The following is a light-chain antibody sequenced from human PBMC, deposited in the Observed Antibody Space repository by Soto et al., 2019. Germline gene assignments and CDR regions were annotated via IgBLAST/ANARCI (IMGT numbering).Light chain of an antibody. J-gene: IGKJ2*01. CDR3: RQYGSSPDT. CDR2: GTS. CDR1: PSVSSSY. V-gene: IGKV3-20*01. Sequence: EIVLTQSPGTLSLSPGERATLSCRASPSVSSSYLAWYQQRPGQAPRLLIYGTSSRATGIPDRFSGSGSGTDFTLTISRLEPEDFAVYYCRQYGSSPDTFGQGTKLEIK.